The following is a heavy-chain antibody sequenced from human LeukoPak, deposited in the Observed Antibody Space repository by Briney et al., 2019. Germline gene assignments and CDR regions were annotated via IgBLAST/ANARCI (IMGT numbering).Heavy chain of an antibody. CDR3: ARQGTYSSAIGMGY. CDR1: GYTFNNHY. CDR2: INPSGGST. J-gene: IGHJ4*02. D-gene: IGHD6-19*01. Sequence: ASVKVSCKASGYTFNNHYMYWVRQAPGQGLEWMGVINPSGGSTSYAQKFQGRVTMTRDTSTRTVYMEVNSLRSEDTAVYYCARQGTYSSAIGMGYWGQGTLITVSS. V-gene: IGHV1-46*02.